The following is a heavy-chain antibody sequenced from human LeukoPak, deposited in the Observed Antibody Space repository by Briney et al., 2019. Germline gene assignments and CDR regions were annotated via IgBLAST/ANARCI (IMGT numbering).Heavy chain of an antibody. CDR2: ISSSSSYI. D-gene: IGHD3-16*02. CDR3: ARGRYTHFDY. Sequence: GGSLRLSCAASGFSFSSYGMHWVRQAPGKGLEWVSSISSSSSYIYYADSVKGRFTISRDNAKNSLYLQMNSLRAEDTAVYYCARGRYTHFDYWGQGTLVTVSS. J-gene: IGHJ4*02. CDR1: GFSFSSYG. V-gene: IGHV3-21*01.